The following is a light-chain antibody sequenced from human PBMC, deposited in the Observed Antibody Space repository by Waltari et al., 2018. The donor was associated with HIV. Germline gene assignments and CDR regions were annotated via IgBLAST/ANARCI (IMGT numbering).Light chain of an antibody. V-gene: IGKV3-15*01. CDR3: QQYYSPPGWT. J-gene: IGKJ1*01. Sequence: EIVMTQSPATLSASPGERATLSCRASQSVSSNLAWYQQKPGQAPRLLIHGASTRAPGFPARFSGSGSGTDFTLTISSLQAEDVAVYYCQQYYSPPGWTFGQGTKVEIK. CDR2: GAS. CDR1: QSVSSN.